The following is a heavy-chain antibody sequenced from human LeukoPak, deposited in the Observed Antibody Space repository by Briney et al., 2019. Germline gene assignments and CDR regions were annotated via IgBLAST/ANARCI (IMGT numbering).Heavy chain of an antibody. V-gene: IGHV3-21*01. CDR1: GFTFSSYS. Sequence: GGSLRLSCAASGFTFSSYSMNWVRQAPGKGLEWVSSISSSSSCIYYADSVKGRFTISRDNAKNSLYLQMNSLRAEDTAVYYCARDYNNYYGMDVWGQGTTVTVSS. CDR2: ISSSSSCI. D-gene: IGHD3-10*01. J-gene: IGHJ6*02. CDR3: ARDYNNYYGMDV.